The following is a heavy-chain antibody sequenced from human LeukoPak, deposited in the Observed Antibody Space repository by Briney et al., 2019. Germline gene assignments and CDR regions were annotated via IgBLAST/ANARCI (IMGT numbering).Heavy chain of an antibody. Sequence: GESLKISCKGSGYTFFTYWIGWVRQMPGKGLEWMGIIYPGDSDTRYSPSFQGQVTISADKSIRTAYLQWSSLKASDTAMYYCARREYLSGWFDPWGQGTLVTVSS. CDR1: GYTFFTYW. CDR3: ARREYLSGWFDP. D-gene: IGHD2/OR15-2a*01. CDR2: IYPGDSDT. J-gene: IGHJ5*02. V-gene: IGHV5-51*01.